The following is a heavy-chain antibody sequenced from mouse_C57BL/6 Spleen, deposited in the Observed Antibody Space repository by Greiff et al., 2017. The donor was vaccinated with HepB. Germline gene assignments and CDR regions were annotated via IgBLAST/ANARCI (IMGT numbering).Heavy chain of an antibody. CDR3: ARSTVSTVPHY. D-gene: IGHD1-1*01. J-gene: IGHJ2*01. Sequence: QVQLKQSGAELAKPGASVKLSCKASGYTFTSYWMHWVKQRPGQGLEWIGYINPSSGYTKYNQKFKDKATLTADKSSSTAYMQLRSLTYEDSAVYYCARSTVSTVPHYWGQGTTLTVSS. CDR1: GYTFTSYW. CDR2: INPSSGYT. V-gene: IGHV1-7*01.